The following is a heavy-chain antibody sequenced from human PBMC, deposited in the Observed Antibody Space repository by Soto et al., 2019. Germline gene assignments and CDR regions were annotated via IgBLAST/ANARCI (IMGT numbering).Heavy chain of an antibody. CDR2: IYYNGTT. D-gene: IGHD6-13*01. Sequence: SETLSLTCTVIGGSTRSPNFSWSWIRQHPGKGPEWIGNIYYNGTTNYNPSLKSRLTISLDKSKNHFSLKLYSVTAADTAVYYCARSPRSISAGGIDYWGQGILVTVSS. V-gene: IGHV4-31*09. CDR1: GGSTRSPNFS. J-gene: IGHJ4*02. CDR3: ARSPRSISAGGIDY.